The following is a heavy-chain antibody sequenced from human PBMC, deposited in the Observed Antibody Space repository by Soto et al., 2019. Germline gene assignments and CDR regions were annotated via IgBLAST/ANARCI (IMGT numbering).Heavy chain of an antibody. Sequence: SVTQSLTCSVSGRSSGNHDGSWIRQHPGKGLEWIGYIYYSGSTNYNPSLKSRVTISVDTSKNQFSLKLSSVTAADTAVYYCAREWELYYFDYWGQGTLVTVSS. CDR2: IYYSGST. J-gene: IGHJ4*02. CDR1: GRSSGNHD. V-gene: IGHV4-59*11. D-gene: IGHD1-26*01. CDR3: AREWELYYFDY.